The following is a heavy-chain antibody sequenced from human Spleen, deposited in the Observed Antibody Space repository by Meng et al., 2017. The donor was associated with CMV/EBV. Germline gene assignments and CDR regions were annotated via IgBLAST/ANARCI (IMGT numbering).Heavy chain of an antibody. D-gene: IGHD6-19*01. Sequence: GQLQQWGAGLLKPPETLSLTCAVYGGSFSGYYWSWIRQPPGKGLEWIGEINHSGSTNYNPSLKSRVTISVDTSKNQFSLKLSSVTAADTAVYYCARRRGPKGSGWFDYWGQGTLVTVSS. V-gene: IGHV4-34*01. CDR3: ARRRGPKGSGWFDY. J-gene: IGHJ4*02. CDR2: INHSGST. CDR1: GGSFSGYY.